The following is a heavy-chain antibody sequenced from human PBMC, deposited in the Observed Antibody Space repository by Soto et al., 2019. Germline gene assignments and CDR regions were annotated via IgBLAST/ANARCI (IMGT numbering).Heavy chain of an antibody. CDR1: GYTFVNFD. CDR3: ARMSSAGTLNWFDP. V-gene: IGHV1-8*01. D-gene: IGHD6-13*01. Sequence: GASVKVSCKASGYTFVNFDISWVRQAAGQGLEWLGWMNPGSGQTGYASKFQGRVAMTRDASTGTSHLELSSLTSGDTAVYYCARMSSAGTLNWFDPWGRGTLVTVSS. CDR2: MNPGSGQT. J-gene: IGHJ5*02.